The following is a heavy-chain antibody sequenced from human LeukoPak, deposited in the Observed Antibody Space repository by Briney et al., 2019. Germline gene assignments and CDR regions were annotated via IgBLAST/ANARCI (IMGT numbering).Heavy chain of an antibody. CDR1: GYTFTSYG. Sequence: ASVKVSCKASGYTFTSYGISWVRQAPGQGLEWMGWISAYNGNTNYAQKLQGRVTMTTDTSTSTAYMELRSPRSDDAAVHYCASGTRVWDDAFDIWGQGTMVTVSS. CDR2: ISAYNGNT. J-gene: IGHJ3*02. V-gene: IGHV1-18*01. D-gene: IGHD3-16*01. CDR3: ASGTRVWDDAFDI.